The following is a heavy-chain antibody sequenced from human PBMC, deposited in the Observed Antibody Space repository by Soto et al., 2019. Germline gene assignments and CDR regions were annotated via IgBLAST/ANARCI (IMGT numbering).Heavy chain of an antibody. Sequence: GGSLRLSCAASGFTFSGSAMHWVRQASGRGLEWVGRIRSKGNNYATAYGASLKGRFTISRDDSKNTAYLQMNSLNTEDTAVYYCSRQASDFWSGKPQYYMDVWGKGTTVTVSS. CDR3: SRQASDFWSGKPQYYMDV. D-gene: IGHD3-3*01. J-gene: IGHJ6*03. V-gene: IGHV3-73*01. CDR2: IRSKGNNYAT. CDR1: GFTFSGSA.